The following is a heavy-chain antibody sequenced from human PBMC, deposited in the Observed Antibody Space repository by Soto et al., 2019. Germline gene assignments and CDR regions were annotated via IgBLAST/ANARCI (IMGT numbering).Heavy chain of an antibody. J-gene: IGHJ6*02. CDR2: ISYDGSNK. V-gene: IGHV3-30-3*01. Sequence: QVQLVESGGGVVQPGRSLRLSCAAYGFTFSSYAMHWVRQAPGKGLEWVAVISYDGSNKYYADSVKGRFTISRDNSKNTLYLQMNSLRAEDTAVYYCARDGDYGDYVAYYYYGMDVWGQGTTVTVSS. CDR1: GFTFSSYA. CDR3: ARDGDYGDYVAYYYYGMDV. D-gene: IGHD4-17*01.